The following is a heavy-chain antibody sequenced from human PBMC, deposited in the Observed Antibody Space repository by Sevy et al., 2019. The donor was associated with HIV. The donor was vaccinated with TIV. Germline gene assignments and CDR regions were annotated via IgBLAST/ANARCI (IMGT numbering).Heavy chain of an antibody. CDR3: ARDHPYNGAFNI. J-gene: IGHJ3*02. V-gene: IGHV4-4*07. D-gene: IGHD2-8*01. CDR1: GGSISSYY. CDR2: IYSSGRT. Sequence: SETLSLTCTVSGGSISSYYWSWIRQPAGKGLEWIGHIYSSGRTNYNPSLKSRVTMSVDTSNNQFSLKLSSVTAADTAVYYCARDHPYNGAFNIWGQGTMVTVSS.